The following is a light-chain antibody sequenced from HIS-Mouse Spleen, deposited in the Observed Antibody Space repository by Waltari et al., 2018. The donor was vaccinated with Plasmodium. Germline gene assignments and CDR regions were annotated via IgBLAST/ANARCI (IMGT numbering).Light chain of an antibody. V-gene: IGKV1-33*01. CDR2: DAS. J-gene: IGKJ3*01. CDR1: QDISNY. CDR3: QQYDNLPPLFT. Sequence: DLQMPQSPSSLSASVGDRVTITCQASQDISNYLNWYQQKPGKAPKLLIYDASNLETGVPSRFSGSGSGTDFTFTISSLQPEDIATYYCQQYDNLPPLFTFGPGTKVDIK.